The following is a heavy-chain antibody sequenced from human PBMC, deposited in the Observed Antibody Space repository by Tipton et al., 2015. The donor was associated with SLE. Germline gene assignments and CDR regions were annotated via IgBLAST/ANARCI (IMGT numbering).Heavy chain of an antibody. CDR3: ARDRTGGAGFDY. J-gene: IGHJ4*02. D-gene: IGHD6-25*01. CDR1: GGSISSYY. Sequence: TLSLTCTVSGGSISSYYWSWIRQPPGKALQWIGYIYYSGSTNYNPSLKSRVTISVDTSKKQFSLKLSSVTAADTAVYYCARDRTGGAGFDYWGQGTLVTVSP. CDR2: IYYSGST. V-gene: IGHV4-59*01.